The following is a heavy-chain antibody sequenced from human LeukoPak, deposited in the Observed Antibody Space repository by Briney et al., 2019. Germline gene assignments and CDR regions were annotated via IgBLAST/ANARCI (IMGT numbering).Heavy chain of an antibody. V-gene: IGHV1-18*01. CDR3: ARLDRFGESGWFGP. Sequence: ASVKVSCKASGYTFTSYGISWVRQAPGQGLEWMGWISAYNGNTNYAQKLQGRVTMTTDTSTSTAYMELRSLRSDDTAVYYCARLDRFGESGWFGPWGQGTLVTASS. D-gene: IGHD3-10*01. J-gene: IGHJ5*02. CDR1: GYTFTSYG. CDR2: ISAYNGNT.